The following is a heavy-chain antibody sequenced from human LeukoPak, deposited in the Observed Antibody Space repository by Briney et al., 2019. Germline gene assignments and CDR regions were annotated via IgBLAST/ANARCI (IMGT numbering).Heavy chain of an antibody. CDR3: ARARSPSSGYLLRDHNWFDP. Sequence: SVKVSCKASGGTFTSYAISWVRQAPGQGLEWMGGIIPIFGTANHAQKFQGRVTITTDESTSTAYMELSSLRSEDTAVYYCARARSPSSGYLLRDHNWFDPWGQGTLVTVSS. CDR1: GGTFTSYA. J-gene: IGHJ5*02. D-gene: IGHD3-22*01. CDR2: IIPIFGTA. V-gene: IGHV1-69*05.